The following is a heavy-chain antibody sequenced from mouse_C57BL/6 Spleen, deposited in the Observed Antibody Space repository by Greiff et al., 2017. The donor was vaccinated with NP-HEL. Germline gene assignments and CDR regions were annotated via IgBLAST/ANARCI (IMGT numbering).Heavy chain of an antibody. J-gene: IGHJ3*01. V-gene: IGHV1-22*01. CDR2: INPNNGGT. CDR3: AIITTVVGDWFAY. Sequence: EVQLQQSGPELVKPGASVKMSCKASGYTFTDYNMHWVKQSHGKSLEWIGYINPNNGGTSYNQKFKGKATLTVNKSSSTAYMELRSLTSEDSAVYYCAIITTVVGDWFAYWGQGTLVTVSA. D-gene: IGHD1-1*01. CDR1: GYTFTDYN.